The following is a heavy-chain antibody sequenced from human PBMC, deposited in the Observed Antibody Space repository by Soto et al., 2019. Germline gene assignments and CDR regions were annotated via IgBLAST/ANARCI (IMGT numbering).Heavy chain of an antibody. CDR2: ISSSSSYI. CDR3: AREGLGYCSGGRCYWFDP. V-gene: IGHV3-21*01. D-gene: IGHD2-15*01. J-gene: IGHJ5*02. CDR1: VFTFSSYS. Sequence: PGGSLRLSFGASVFTFSSYSMNWGRQSPGKGLEWVSSISSSSSYIYYADSVKGRFTISRDNAKNSLYLQMNSLRAEDTAVYYCAREGLGYCSGGRCYWFDPWGQGNLVTVSS.